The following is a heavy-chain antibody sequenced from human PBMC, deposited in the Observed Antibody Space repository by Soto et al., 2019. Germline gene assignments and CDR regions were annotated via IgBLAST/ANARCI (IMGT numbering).Heavy chain of an antibody. Sequence: EVQLLESGGGLVQPGGSLRLSCAASGFTFTAYAMSWVRQAPGKGLEWVSSISGSGGSTYYADSVKGRLTNSRVNSKNTLYPQMYNLTAGDTAVYYCATIIIPAATNFYWGQATLVPVSS. CDR2: ISGSGGST. J-gene: IGHJ4*02. D-gene: IGHD2-2*01. CDR1: GFTFTAYA. CDR3: ATIIIPAATNFY. V-gene: IGHV3-23*01.